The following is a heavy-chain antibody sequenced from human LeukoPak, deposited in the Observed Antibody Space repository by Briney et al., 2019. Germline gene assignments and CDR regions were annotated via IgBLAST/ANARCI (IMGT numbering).Heavy chain of an antibody. CDR2: ITPIFGTA. CDR1: GYTFTSYA. Sequence: ASVKVSCKASGYTFTSYAISWVRQAPGQGLEWMGGITPIFGTANYAQKFQGRVTITADESTSTAYMELSSLRSEDTAVYYCAKWELQGNSFDYWGQGTLVTVSS. CDR3: AKWELQGNSFDY. J-gene: IGHJ4*02. D-gene: IGHD1-26*01. V-gene: IGHV1-69*13.